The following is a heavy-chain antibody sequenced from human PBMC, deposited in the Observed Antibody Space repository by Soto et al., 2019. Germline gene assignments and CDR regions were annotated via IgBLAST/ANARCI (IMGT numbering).Heavy chain of an antibody. Sequence: QVQLVQSGPEVKKPGSSVKVSCKASGDTFNSYVITWVRQAPGQGLEWLGGIITAFGTTRYAQNFQDRLTITADEAATTDNMELSSLTSDDTAMYYCTRSYGYTFGGSLDNWGQGTLVTVSS. V-gene: IGHV1-69*01. CDR2: IITAFGTT. J-gene: IGHJ4*02. CDR3: TRSYGYTFGGSLDN. D-gene: IGHD5-18*01. CDR1: GDTFNSYV.